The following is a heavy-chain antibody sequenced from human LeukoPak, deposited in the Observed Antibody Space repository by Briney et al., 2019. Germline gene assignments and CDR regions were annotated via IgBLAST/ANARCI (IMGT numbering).Heavy chain of an antibody. V-gene: IGHV4-38-2*01. J-gene: IGHJ3*02. CDR3: ASTQLDAFDI. CDR1: GYSISSGYY. CDR2: IYTSGST. D-gene: IGHD1-1*01. Sequence: SETLSLTCAVSGYSISSGYYWGWIRQPPGKGLEWIGRIYTSGSTNYNPSLKSRVTISVDTSKNQFSLKLSSVTAADTAVYYCASTQLDAFDIWGQGTMVTVSS.